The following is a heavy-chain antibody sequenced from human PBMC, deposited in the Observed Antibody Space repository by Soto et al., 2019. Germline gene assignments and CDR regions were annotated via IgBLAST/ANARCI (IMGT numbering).Heavy chain of an antibody. V-gene: IGHV3-48*01. J-gene: IGHJ5*02. CDR2: ISSSSSTI. CDR3: ARDGTSTTSNWFDP. D-gene: IGHD6-13*01. Sequence: PGGSLRLSCAASGFTFSSYSMNWVRQAPGKGLEWVSYISSSSSTIYYADSVKGRFTISRDNAKNSLYLQMNSLRAEDTAVYYCARDGTSTTSNWFDPWGQGTLVTVSS. CDR1: GFTFSSYS.